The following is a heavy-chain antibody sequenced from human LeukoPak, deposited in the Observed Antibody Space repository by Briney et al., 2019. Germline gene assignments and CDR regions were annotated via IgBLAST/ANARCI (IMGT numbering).Heavy chain of an antibody. D-gene: IGHD1-26*01. J-gene: IGHJ4*02. CDR2: ISLAGQT. CDR1: GGSISGTNW. V-gene: IGHV4/OR15-8*02. Sequence: SETLSLTCGVSGGSISGTNWWSWVRQPPGQGLEWIGEISLAGQTNYNPSLNGRVTMSLDKSSNQLSLPLTSVTAADTATYFCSRESGPFCPFGYWGQGTLVIVSS. CDR3: SRESGPFCPFGY.